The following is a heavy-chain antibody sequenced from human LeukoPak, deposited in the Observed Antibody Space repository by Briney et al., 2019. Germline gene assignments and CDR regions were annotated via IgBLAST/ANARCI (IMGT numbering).Heavy chain of an antibody. J-gene: IGHJ4*02. D-gene: IGHD1-26*01. Sequence: TASETLSLTCTVSGGSISSYYWSWIRQPPGKGLEWIGEINHSGSTNYNPSLKSRVTISVDTSKNQFSLKLSSVTAADTAVYYCARWEGGSYYDFDYWGQGTLVTVSS. CDR1: GGSISSYY. V-gene: IGHV4-34*01. CDR2: INHSGST. CDR3: ARWEGGSYYDFDY.